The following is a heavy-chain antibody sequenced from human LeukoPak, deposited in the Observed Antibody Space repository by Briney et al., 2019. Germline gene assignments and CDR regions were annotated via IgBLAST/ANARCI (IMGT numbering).Heavy chain of an antibody. V-gene: IGHV3-7*01. D-gene: IGHD1-26*01. Sequence: GGSLRLSCAASGFTFSSYWMSWVRQAPGKGLEWVANIKQDGSEKYYVDSVKGRFTISRDNARNSVYLQMASLRVEDTAVYYCARDPVEWELLLDYWGQGTLVTVSS. J-gene: IGHJ4*02. CDR1: GFTFSSYW. CDR2: IKQDGSEK. CDR3: ARDPVEWELLLDY.